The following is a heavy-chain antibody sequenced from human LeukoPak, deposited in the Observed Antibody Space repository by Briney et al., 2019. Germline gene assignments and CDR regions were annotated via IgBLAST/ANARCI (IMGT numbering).Heavy chain of an antibody. CDR2: ISWNSGSI. V-gene: IGHV3-9*01. J-gene: IGHJ4*02. Sequence: PRRSLGVSCAASGFTFDDYAMHWVRQAAGKGLEWVSGISWNSGSIGYADSVNGRFNTSRDHAKSSLYLQMNSLRAEDTALSYCAKDASPFIAAAVTGGFDYWGQGTLVTVSS. CDR3: AKDASPFIAAAVTGGFDY. CDR1: GFTFDDYA. D-gene: IGHD6-13*01.